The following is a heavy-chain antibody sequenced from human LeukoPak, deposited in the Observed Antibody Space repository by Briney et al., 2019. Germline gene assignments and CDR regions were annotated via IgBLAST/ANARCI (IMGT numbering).Heavy chain of an antibody. J-gene: IGHJ3*01. CDR3: GMSGDRVPLQDDVFDV. D-gene: IGHD1-26*01. Sequence: GESLKISCKVSGYSFTSYCIGWVRQMPGKGLEWMGIIYPGDSGPTYSPSFQGQVTISVDKSINTAYLQWSSLQAPDTAMYYCGMSGDRVPLQDDVFDVWGQGTMVTVST. CDR1: GYSFTSYC. CDR2: IYPGDSGP. V-gene: IGHV5-51*01.